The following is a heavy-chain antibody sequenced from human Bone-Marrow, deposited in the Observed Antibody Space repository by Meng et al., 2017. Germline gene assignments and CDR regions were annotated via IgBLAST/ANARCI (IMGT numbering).Heavy chain of an antibody. CDR3: ARVHFDY. Sequence: GQGVGSGGGVVQPGWSLSLSCAASGLTFSSYAMHWVRQAPGKGLEWVAVISYDGSNKYYADSVKGRFTISRDNSKNTLYLQMNSLRAEDTAVYYCARVHFDYWGQGTLVTVSS. V-gene: IGHV3-30*01. CDR1: GLTFSSYA. J-gene: IGHJ4*02. CDR2: ISYDGSNK.